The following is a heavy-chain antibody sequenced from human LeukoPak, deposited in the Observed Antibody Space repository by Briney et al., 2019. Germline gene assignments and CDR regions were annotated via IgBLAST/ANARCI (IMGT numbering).Heavy chain of an antibody. D-gene: IGHD3-22*01. J-gene: IGHJ4*02. Sequence: GGSLRLSCAASGFTFSTYSMNWVRQAPGKGLEWVSSISSSSSYIYYTDSMKGRFTISRDNTKNSLYLQMNSLRAEDTAVYYCANSKASYYYDSSGYGNFDYWGQGTLVTVSS. CDR2: ISSSSSYI. CDR1: GFTFSTYS. CDR3: ANSKASYYYDSSGYGNFDY. V-gene: IGHV3-21*04.